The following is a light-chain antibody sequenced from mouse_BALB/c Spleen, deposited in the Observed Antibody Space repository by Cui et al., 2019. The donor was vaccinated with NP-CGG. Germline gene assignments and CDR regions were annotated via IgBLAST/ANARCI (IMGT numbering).Light chain of an antibody. J-gene: IGLJ1*01. CDR1: TGAVTTSNY. Sequence: QAFLTQESALTTSPGETVTLTCRSSTGAVTTSNYANWVQEKPDHLFTGLIGGTKNRAPSVPARFSGSLIGDKAALTITGTQTEDEAIYFCALWYSNHWVFGGGTKLTVL. V-gene: IGLV1*01. CDR2: GTK. CDR3: ALWYSNHWV.